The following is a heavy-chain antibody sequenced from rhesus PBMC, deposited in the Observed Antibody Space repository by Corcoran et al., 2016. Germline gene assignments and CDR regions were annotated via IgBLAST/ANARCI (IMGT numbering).Heavy chain of an antibody. CDR1: GGSISVYHY. J-gene: IGHJ4*01. V-gene: IGHV4S14*01. Sequence: QVQLQESGPGLVKPSETLSLTCAVSGGSISVYHYWSWIRQPPGKGLEGIGRIYGRDGSNYLNPSLKSRVTLSVDTYKKQFSLKLSSVTAADTAVYYCASSLGAYWGQGVLVTVSS. CDR3: ASSLGAY. D-gene: IGHD1-44*02. CDR2: IYGRDGSN.